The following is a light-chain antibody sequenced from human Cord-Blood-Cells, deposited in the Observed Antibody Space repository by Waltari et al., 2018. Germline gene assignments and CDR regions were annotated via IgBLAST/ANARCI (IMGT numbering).Light chain of an antibody. J-gene: IGKJ2*03. V-gene: IGKV1-39*01. Sequence: IQMTQSSSSLYASVGVRVTITCRESQSISSYLKWYQQKPGKAPKLLIYAASSLQSGVPSRFSGSGSGTDFTLTISRLQPEDFATYYCQQSYSTPYSFGQGTKLEIK. CDR3: QQSYSTPYS. CDR1: QSISSY. CDR2: AAS.